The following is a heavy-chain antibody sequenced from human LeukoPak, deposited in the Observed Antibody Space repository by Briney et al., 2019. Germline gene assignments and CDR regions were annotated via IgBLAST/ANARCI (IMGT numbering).Heavy chain of an antibody. D-gene: IGHD6-13*01. CDR2: IYHSGST. CDR1: GGSISSGGYY. CDR3: ARGEFWGIASNWFDP. J-gene: IGHJ5*02. Sequence: KPSQTLSLTCTVSGGSISSGGYYWSWIRQPPGKGLEWIGYIYHSGSTYYNPSLRSRVTISVDTSKNQFSLKLSSVTAADTAVYYCARGEFWGIASNWFDPWGQGTLVTVSS. V-gene: IGHV4-30-2*01.